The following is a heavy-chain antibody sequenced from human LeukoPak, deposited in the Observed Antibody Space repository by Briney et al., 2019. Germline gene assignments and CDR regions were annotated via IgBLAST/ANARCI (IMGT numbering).Heavy chain of an antibody. J-gene: IGHJ3*02. CDR1: GGSMGTFY. D-gene: IGHD1-7*01. Sequence: SETLSLTCIVYGGSMGTFYWNWIRQPAGKGLEWIGRIYTSGGINYNPSLKSRVTMSVDTSKNQFSLKLTSVTAADTAVYYCARPRNYIDHLDAFDIWGQGTMVTVSS. V-gene: IGHV4-4*07. CDR2: IYTSGGI. CDR3: ARPRNYIDHLDAFDI.